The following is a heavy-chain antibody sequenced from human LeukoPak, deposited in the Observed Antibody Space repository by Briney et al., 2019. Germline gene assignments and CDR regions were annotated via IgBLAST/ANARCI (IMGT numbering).Heavy chain of an antibody. CDR3: ARAEGIDAFDI. D-gene: IGHD1-26*01. V-gene: IGHV4-59*08. J-gene: IGHJ3*02. CDR2: IYYSGST. CDR1: GGSISSYY. Sequence: SETLSLTCTVTGGSISSYYWSWFRQPPGKGLEWIGYIYYSGSTNYSPSLKSRVTISIDTSKNQFSLKLSSVTAADTAVYYCARAEGIDAFDIWGQGTMVTVSS.